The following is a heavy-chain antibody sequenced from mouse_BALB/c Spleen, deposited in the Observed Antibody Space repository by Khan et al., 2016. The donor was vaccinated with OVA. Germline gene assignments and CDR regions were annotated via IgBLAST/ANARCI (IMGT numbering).Heavy chain of an antibody. D-gene: IGHD2-2*01. V-gene: IGHV1-61*01. CDR1: GCTFTSYW. CDR3: TRREKYGYDPSWFAY. CDR2: INPSDSES. J-gene: IGHJ3*01. Sequence: LQESGAELVRPGASVKLSCKASGCTFTSYWMNWVRQRPGQGLEWVGKINPSDSESHYNQMFKDKATLTVDKSSGTAYMQLSSLTSEDSAVYYCTRREKYGYDPSWFAYWGQGTLVTVSA.